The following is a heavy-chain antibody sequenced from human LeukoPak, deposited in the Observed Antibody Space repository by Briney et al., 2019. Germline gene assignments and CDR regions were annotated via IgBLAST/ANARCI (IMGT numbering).Heavy chain of an antibody. V-gene: IGHV3-48*04. D-gene: IGHD3-10*01. CDR2: ISASSRTT. J-gene: IGHJ4*02. CDR3: ATGPVSRGY. Sequence: GGSLRLSCAASGFTFTNYSVHWVRQAPGKGLEWLSYISASSRTTVYADSVKGRFTISRDNAKKSLFLQMNSLRGEDTAVYYCATGPVSRGYWGQGTLVTVSS. CDR1: GFTFTNYS.